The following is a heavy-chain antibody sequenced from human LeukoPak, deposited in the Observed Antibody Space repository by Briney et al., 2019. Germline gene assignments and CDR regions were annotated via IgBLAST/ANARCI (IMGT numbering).Heavy chain of an antibody. D-gene: IGHD1-26*01. V-gene: IGHV4-59*01. CDR1: GDSISPYY. CDR3: ARVRWELLMRTFDI. J-gene: IGHJ3*02. CDR2: IYYSGST. Sequence: SETLSLTCTVAGDSISPYYWSWIRQPPGKGLEWIGYIYYSGSTKYNPSVKSRVTISVDTSKNHFSLKLSSVTAADTAVYYCARVRWELLMRTFDIWGQGTMVTVSS.